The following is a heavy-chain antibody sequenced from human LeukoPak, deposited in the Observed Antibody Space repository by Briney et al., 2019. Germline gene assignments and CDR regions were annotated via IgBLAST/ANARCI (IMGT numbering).Heavy chain of an antibody. J-gene: IGHJ3*02. CDR3: ARELGFSAFDI. V-gene: IGHV4-59*01. D-gene: IGHD7-27*01. Sequence: KPSETLSLTCTVSGGSISSYYWSWIRQPPGKGLEWIGYIYYTGSTNYNPSLKSRVTISVDTSKNQFSLKLSSVTAADTAVYYCARELGFSAFDIWGQGTMVTVSS. CDR1: GGSISSYY. CDR2: IYYTGST.